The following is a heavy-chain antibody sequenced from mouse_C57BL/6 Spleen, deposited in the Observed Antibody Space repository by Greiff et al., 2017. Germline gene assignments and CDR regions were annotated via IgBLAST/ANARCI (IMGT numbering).Heavy chain of an antibody. CDR2: ISGGGGNT. V-gene: IGHV5-9*01. CDR3: ARLDSYAMDY. J-gene: IGHJ4*01. Sequence: EVMLVESGGGLVKPGGSLKLSCAASGFTFSSYTMSWVRQTPEKRLEWVATISGGGGNTYYPDSVKGRFTSSRDDAKNTLYLQMSSLRSEDTALCYCARLDSYAMDYWGQGTSVTVSS. CDR1: GFTFSSYT. D-gene: IGHD2-4*01.